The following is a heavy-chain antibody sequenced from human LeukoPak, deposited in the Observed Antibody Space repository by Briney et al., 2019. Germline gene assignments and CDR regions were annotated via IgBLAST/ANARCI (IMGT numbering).Heavy chain of an antibody. CDR3: ARGYYYDSSGYSNFQH. D-gene: IGHD3-22*01. J-gene: IGHJ1*01. V-gene: IGHV1-8*01. CDR2: MNPNSGNT. Sequence: ASVKVSCKASGYTLTSYDINWVRQATGQGLEWMGWMNPNSGNTGYAQKFQGRDTMTRNTSISTAYMELSSLRSEDTAVYYCARGYYYDSSGYSNFQHWGQGTLVTVSS. CDR1: GYTLTSYD.